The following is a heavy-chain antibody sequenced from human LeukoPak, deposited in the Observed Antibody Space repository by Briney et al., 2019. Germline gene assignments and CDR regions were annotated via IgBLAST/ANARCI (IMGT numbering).Heavy chain of an antibody. CDR1: GYTFTGYY. Sequence: GASVKVSCKASGYTFTGYYMHWVRQAPGRGLEWMGWMNPNSGGTNYAQKFQGRVSMTRDTSISTAYMELSRLRSDDTAVYYCARDARVHSSIAARPAFHMDVWGKGTTVTVSS. D-gene: IGHD6-6*01. CDR2: MNPNSGGT. J-gene: IGHJ6*03. CDR3: ARDARVHSSIAARPAFHMDV. V-gene: IGHV1-2*02.